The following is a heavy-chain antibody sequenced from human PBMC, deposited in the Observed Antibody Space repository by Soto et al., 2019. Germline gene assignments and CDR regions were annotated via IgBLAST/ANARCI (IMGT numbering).Heavy chain of an antibody. D-gene: IGHD4-17*01. CDR2: IYYSGST. CDR3: VRETYGDLIDY. Sequence: SETLSLTCTVSGGSISSGGYYWSWIRQHPGKGLEWIGYIYYSGSTYYNPSLKSRVTISVDTSKNQFSLKLSSVTAADTAVYYCVRETYGDLIDYWGQGTLVTVSS. V-gene: IGHV4-31*03. J-gene: IGHJ4*02. CDR1: GGSISSGGYY.